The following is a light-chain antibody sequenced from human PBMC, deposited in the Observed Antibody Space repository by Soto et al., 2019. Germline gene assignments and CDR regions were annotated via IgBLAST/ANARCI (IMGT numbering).Light chain of an antibody. CDR1: SSNIGSNT. CDR3: AALEGSVQTWV. Sequence: QSVLTQPPSASGTPGQRVTISCSGSSSNIGSNTVNWYQQLPGTAPKLLIYTNNQRPTGVPDRFSDSKSGTSASLAISGLQPEDEADYYCAALEGSVQTWVFVRGTKLTVL. CDR2: TNN. J-gene: IGLJ3*02. V-gene: IGLV1-44*01.